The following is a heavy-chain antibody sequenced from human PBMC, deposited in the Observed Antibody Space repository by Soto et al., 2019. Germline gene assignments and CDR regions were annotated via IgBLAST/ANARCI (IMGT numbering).Heavy chain of an antibody. V-gene: IGHV4-59*01. CDR3: ARDSHYYDSSV. J-gene: IGHJ4*02. CDR1: GGSISYYY. Sequence: QVQLQESGPGLVKPSETLSLTCTVSGGSISYYYWTWIRQPPGKGLEWIGYVYYSGTTNYNPSLKSRVTISVHTSKNLVSLKLTSVTAADTAVYYCARDSHYYDSSVWGQGTLVTVSS. CDR2: VYYSGTT. D-gene: IGHD3-22*01.